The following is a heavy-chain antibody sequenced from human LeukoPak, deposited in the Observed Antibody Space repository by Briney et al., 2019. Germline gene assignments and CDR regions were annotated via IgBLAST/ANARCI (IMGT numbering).Heavy chain of an antibody. V-gene: IGHV4-34*01. J-gene: IGHJ6*02. CDR2: INHSGST. D-gene: IGHD3-10*01. Sequence: SETLSLTCAVYGGSFSGYYWSWIRQPPGKGLEWIGEINHSGSTNYNPSLKSRVTISVDTSKNQFSLKLSSVIAADTAVYYCARVRSITMVRGVIYYYYGMDVWGQGTTVTVSS. CDR1: GGSFSGYY. CDR3: ARVRSITMVRGVIYYYYGMDV.